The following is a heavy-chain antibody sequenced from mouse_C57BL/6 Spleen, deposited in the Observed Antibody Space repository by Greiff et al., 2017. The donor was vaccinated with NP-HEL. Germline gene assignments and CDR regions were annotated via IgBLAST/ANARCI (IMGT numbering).Heavy chain of an antibody. V-gene: IGHV5-17*01. Sequence: EVKLEESGGGLVKPGGSLKLSCAASGFTFSDYGMHWVRQAPEKGLEWVAYISSGSSTIYYADTVKGRFTISRDNAKNTLFLQLTSLRSEDTAMDYCARRRLGEGYAMDYWGQGTSVTVSS. CDR3: ARRRLGEGYAMDY. CDR2: ISSGSSTI. CDR1: GFTFSDYG. D-gene: IGHD2-13*01. J-gene: IGHJ4*01.